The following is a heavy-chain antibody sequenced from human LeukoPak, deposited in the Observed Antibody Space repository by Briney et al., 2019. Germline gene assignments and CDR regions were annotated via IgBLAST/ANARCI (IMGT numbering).Heavy chain of an antibody. CDR3: ASLTGTTSHYYYGMDV. J-gene: IGHJ6*02. V-gene: IGHV1-24*01. CDR1: GYTLTELS. Sequence: GASVKVSCKVSGYTLTELSMHWVRQAPGKGLGWMGGFDPEDGETIYAQKFQGRVTMTEDTSTDTAYMELSSLRSEDTAVYYCASLTGTTSHYYYGMDVWGQGTTVTVSS. CDR2: FDPEDGET. D-gene: IGHD1-7*01.